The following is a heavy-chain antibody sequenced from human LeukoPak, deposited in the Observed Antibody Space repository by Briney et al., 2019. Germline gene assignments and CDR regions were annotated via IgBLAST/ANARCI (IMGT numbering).Heavy chain of an antibody. J-gene: IGHJ4*02. Sequence: ASVKVSCKASGYSFTTYGMNWVPQAPGQGLEWMGWFNTYTGNPTYAQGFTGRFVFSMDTSASTAYLQISSLKAEDMAMYYCTRSVEGVILPAQNYFDYWGQGTLVTVSS. V-gene: IGHV7-81*01. D-gene: IGHD3-10*01. CDR3: TRSVEGVILPAQNYFDY. CDR1: GYSFTTYG. CDR2: FNTYTGNP.